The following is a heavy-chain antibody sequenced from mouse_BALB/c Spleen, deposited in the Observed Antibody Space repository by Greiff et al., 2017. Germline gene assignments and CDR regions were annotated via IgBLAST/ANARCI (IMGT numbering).Heavy chain of an antibody. J-gene: IGHJ3*01. CDR3: TRIYYDYDAEFAY. CDR1: GFTFSSYT. CDR2: ISSGGSYT. V-gene: IGHV5-6-4*01. D-gene: IGHD2-4*01. Sequence: EVKVVESGGGLVKPGGSLKLSCAASGFTFSSYTMSWVRQTPEKRLEWVATISSGGSYTYYPDSVKGRFTISRDNAKNTLYLQMSSLKSEDTAMYYCTRIYYDYDAEFAYWGQGTLVTVSA.